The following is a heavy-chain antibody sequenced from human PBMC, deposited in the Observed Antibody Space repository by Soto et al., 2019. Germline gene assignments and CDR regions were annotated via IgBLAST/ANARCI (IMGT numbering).Heavy chain of an antibody. Sequence: LKVSCKSSGYTFTSYYINWVRQATGQGIEWMGWMNANSGNTGYAQKFQGRVTMTRNTYISKAYMELSSMRSEATAVYYCARDLTVRGVSVDYWGQGTLVTVSS. D-gene: IGHD3-10*01. V-gene: IGHV1-8*01. J-gene: IGHJ4*02. CDR1: GYTFTSYY. CDR3: ARDLTVRGVSVDY. CDR2: MNANSGNT.